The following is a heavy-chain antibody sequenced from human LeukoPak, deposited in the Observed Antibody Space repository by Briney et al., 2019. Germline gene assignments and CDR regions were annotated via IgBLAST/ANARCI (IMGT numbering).Heavy chain of an antibody. CDR2: IWYDGSNK. D-gene: IGHD1-26*01. CDR1: GFTFSSYS. J-gene: IGHJ4*02. V-gene: IGHV3-33*06. Sequence: GGSLRLSCAASGFTFSSYSMNWVRQAPGKGLEWVAVIWYDGSNKYYADSVKGRFTISRDNSKNTLYLQMNSLRAEDTAVYYCAKDYNVGSGSYYYFDYWGQGTLVTVSS. CDR3: AKDYNVGSGSYYYFDY.